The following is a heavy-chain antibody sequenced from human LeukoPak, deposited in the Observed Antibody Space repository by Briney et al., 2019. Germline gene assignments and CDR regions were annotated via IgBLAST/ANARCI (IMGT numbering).Heavy chain of an antibody. D-gene: IGHD2-21*02. CDR1: GFTFSSYA. CDR2: ISGSGGST. V-gene: IGHV3-23*01. Sequence: GGSLWLSCAASGFTFSSYAMSWVRQAPGKGLEWVSAISGSGGSTYYADSVKGRFTISRDNSKNTLYLQMNSLRAEDTAVYYCAKVISRDIVVVTAPLAAWGQGTLVTVSS. J-gene: IGHJ5*02. CDR3: AKVISRDIVVVTAPLAA.